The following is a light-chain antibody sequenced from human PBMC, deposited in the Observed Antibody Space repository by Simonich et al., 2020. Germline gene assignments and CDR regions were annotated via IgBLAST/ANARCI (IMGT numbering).Light chain of an antibody. J-gene: IGKJ1*01. CDR2: AAS. Sequence: IQMTQSPSSLSASVGDRVTITCRASQGISSYLAWYQQKPGKAPKLLIYAASTLQSGVPSRFSGSGSGTDFTLTISCLQSEDFATYYCQQYYSYPWTFGQGTKVEIK. CDR3: QQYYSYPWT. CDR1: QGISSY. V-gene: IGKV1-8*01.